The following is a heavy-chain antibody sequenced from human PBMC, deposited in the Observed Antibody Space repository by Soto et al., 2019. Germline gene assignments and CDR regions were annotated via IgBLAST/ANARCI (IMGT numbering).Heavy chain of an antibody. D-gene: IGHD2-15*01. CDR2: IYYSGRN. Sequence: QRQLQESGPGLVKPSETLSLTCTVSGVSISSSSYYWGWIRQPPGKGLEWIGSIYYSGRNYYHPSLKSRVTISVDTSKNQFSLKLSSVTAADAAVYYCSRQGGHKVDYGGQGTLVTVSS. J-gene: IGHJ4*02. CDR1: GVSISSSSYY. V-gene: IGHV4-39*01. CDR3: SRQGGHKVDY.